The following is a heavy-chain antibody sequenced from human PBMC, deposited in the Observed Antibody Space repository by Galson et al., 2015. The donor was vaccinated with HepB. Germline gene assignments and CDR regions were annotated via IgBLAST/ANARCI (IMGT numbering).Heavy chain of an antibody. J-gene: IGHJ4*02. CDR1: GFTLSRYV. D-gene: IGHD1-1*01. CDR3: ARGGTTEKLDS. CDR2: TSNDGASR. Sequence: SLRLSCAASGFTLSRYVMYWVRRAPGKGLEWVALTSNDGASRYYADSVKGRFTISRDNPKNTLYLQMHSLRPADTAVYLCARGGTTEKLDSWGQGTLVTVSS. V-gene: IGHV3-30-3*01.